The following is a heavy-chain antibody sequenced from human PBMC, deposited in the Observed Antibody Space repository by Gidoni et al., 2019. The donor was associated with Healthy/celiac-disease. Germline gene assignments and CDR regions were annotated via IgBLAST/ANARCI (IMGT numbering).Heavy chain of an antibody. Sequence: QVQLVQSGAEVKKPGASVKVSCKASGYTFTGYYMHWVRQAPGQGLGWMGWINPNSGGTNYAHKFQGRVTMTRDTSISTAYMELSRLRSDDTAVYYCALPPRGSGTYGMDVWGQGTTVTVSS. J-gene: IGHJ6*02. CDR2: INPNSGGT. V-gene: IGHV1-2*07. D-gene: IGHD3-10*01. CDR1: GYTFTGYY. CDR3: ALPPRGSGTYGMDV.